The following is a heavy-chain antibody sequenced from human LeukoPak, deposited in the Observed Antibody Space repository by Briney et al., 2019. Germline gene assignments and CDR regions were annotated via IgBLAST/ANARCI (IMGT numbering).Heavy chain of an antibody. D-gene: IGHD3-22*01. Sequence: SVKISSKASGGTFSSYAISWVRQAPGQGLEWMGGIIPIFGTANYAQKFQGRVTITTDEYTSTAYMELSSLRSEDTAVYYCARGNYYDSSGYYSSYYFDYWGQGTLVTVSS. CDR1: GGTFSSYA. CDR3: ARGNYYDSSGYYSSYYFDY. CDR2: IIPIFGTA. J-gene: IGHJ4*02. V-gene: IGHV1-69*05.